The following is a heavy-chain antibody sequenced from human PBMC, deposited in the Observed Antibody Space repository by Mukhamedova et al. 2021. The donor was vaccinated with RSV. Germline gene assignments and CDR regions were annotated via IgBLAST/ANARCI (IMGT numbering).Heavy chain of an antibody. D-gene: IGHD3-22*01. V-gene: IGHV3-11*04. J-gene: IGHJ3*01. Sequence: SGNTIYYAGSVKGRFTISRDNAENSLYLQMNSLRAEDTAVYYCARSYYDSSGYYYLWGQGTMVTVSS. CDR3: ARSYYDSSGYYYL. CDR2: SGNTI.